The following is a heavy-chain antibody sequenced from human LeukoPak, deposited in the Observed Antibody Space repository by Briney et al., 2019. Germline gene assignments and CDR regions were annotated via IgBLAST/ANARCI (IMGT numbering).Heavy chain of an antibody. CDR2: IYYSGST. J-gene: IGHJ4*02. D-gene: IGHD5-24*01. CDR1: GGSISSGGSY. V-gene: IGHV4-31*03. CDR3: ARDGGYNRNLFFDY. Sequence: SQTLSLTCTVSGGSISSGGSYWSWIRQHPGKGLEWIGYIYYSGSTYYNPSLKSRVTISVDTSKNQFSLKLSSVTAADTAVYYCARDGGYNRNLFFDYWGQGTLVTVSS.